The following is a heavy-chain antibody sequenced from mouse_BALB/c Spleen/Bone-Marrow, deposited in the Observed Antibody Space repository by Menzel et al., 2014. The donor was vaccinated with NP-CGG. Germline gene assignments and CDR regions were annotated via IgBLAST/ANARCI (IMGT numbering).Heavy chain of an antibody. CDR1: AYSFTSYW. D-gene: IGHD2-10*02. CDR3: TFLVKEDFAY. Sequence: EVQLQHSGTVLPRPGASVKMSCKPSAYSFTSYWMHWVKQRPGQGLEWIGAFYPGNSDTTYNQKFKGKAKLTAVTSASTAYMELSSLTNEASAVYYCTFLVKEDFAYWGQGTLVTVSA. V-gene: IGHV1-5*01. CDR2: FYPGNSDT. J-gene: IGHJ3*01.